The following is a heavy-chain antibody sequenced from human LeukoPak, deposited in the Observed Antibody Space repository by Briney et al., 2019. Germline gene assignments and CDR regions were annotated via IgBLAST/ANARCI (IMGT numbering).Heavy chain of an antibody. D-gene: IGHD6-6*01. J-gene: IGHJ4*02. V-gene: IGHV4-59*01. CDR2: IYYSGST. CDR3: ARATRRSSSVPSSFDY. CDR1: GGSISSYY. Sequence: PSETLSLTCTVSGGSISSYYWSWIRQPPGKGLEWIGYIYYSGSTNYNPSLKSRVTISVGTSKNQFSLKLSSVTAADTAVYYCARATRRSSSVPSSFDYWGQGTLVTVSS.